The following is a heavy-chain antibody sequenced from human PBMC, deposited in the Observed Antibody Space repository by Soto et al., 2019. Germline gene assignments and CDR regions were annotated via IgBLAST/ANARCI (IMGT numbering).Heavy chain of an antibody. CDR3: AKDWGPGSGRYFRTRSPYYYYYGMDV. V-gene: IGHV3-23*01. CDR1: GFTFSSYA. Sequence: GGSLRLSCAASGFTFSSYAMSWVRQAPGKGLEWVSAISGSGGSTYYADSVKGRFTISRDNSKNTLYLQMNSLRAEDTAVYYCAKDWGPGSGRYFRTRSPYYYYYGMDVWGQGTTVTV. J-gene: IGHJ6*02. CDR2: ISGSGGST. D-gene: IGHD6-19*01.